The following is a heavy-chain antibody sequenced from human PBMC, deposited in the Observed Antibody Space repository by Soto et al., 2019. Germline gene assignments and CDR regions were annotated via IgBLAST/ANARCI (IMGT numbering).Heavy chain of an antibody. J-gene: IGHJ4*02. CDR3: ARAPYYDFDRADY. CDR1: GFDFSRYY. D-gene: IGHD3-3*01. CDR2: IKEDGSEK. V-gene: IGHV3-7*03. Sequence: LRLSCVASGFDFSRYYMNWVRQAPGKGLEWVADIKEDGSEKYYVDSVKGRFTISRDNTKNSIYLQMNSLRAEDTAVYYCARAPYYDFDRADYWGQGTLVTVSS.